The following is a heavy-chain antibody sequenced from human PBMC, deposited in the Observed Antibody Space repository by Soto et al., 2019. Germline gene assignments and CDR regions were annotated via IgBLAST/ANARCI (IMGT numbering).Heavy chain of an antibody. Sequence: ASLKVSCKVSGYTLTELSVRWVRQAPGKGLEWMGGFDPEDGEEMYAQKFQGRVTMTEDTSTDTAYMELSGLRSDDTGVYYCAHDIPLRLWAQRTLVTVSS. CDR1: GYTLTELS. CDR2: FDPEDGEE. D-gene: IGHD3-9*01. CDR3: AHDIPLRL. V-gene: IGHV1-24*01. J-gene: IGHJ4*02.